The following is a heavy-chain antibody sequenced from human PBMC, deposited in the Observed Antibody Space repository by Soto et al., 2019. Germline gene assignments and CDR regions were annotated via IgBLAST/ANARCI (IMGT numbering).Heavy chain of an antibody. V-gene: IGHV3-33*01. D-gene: IGHD3-16*01. CDR1: GFTFSSYG. J-gene: IGHJ4*02. Sequence: QVQLVESGGGVVQPGRSLRLSCAASGFTFSSYGMHWVRQAPGKGLEWVAVIGYDGSNKYYADSVKGRFTISRDNSKNTLYLQMNSLRAEDTAVYYCARELRGLYYFDYWGQGTLVTVSS. CDR2: IGYDGSNK. CDR3: ARELRGLYYFDY.